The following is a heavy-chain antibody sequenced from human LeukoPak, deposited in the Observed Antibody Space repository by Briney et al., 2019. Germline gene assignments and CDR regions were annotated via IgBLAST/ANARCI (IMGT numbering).Heavy chain of an antibody. V-gene: IGHV4-59*12. D-gene: IGHD1/OR15-1a*01. CDR1: GGSISSYY. CDR2: IYYSGST. CDR3: AREGTNWNRPGDWFDP. J-gene: IGHJ5*02. Sequence: TSETLSLTCSVSGGSISSYYWSWIRQPPGKGLEWIGYIYYSGSTNYNPSLKSRVTISVDTSKNQFSLKLSSVTAADTAVYYCAREGTNWNRPGDWFDPWGQGTLVTVSS.